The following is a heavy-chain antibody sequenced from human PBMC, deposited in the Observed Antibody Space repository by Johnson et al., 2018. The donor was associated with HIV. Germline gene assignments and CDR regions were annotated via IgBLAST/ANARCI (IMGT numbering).Heavy chain of an antibody. D-gene: IGHD5-12*01. J-gene: IGHJ3*02. V-gene: IGHV3-30*04. CDR3: APGVYSGYDGVDAFDI. CDR1: GFTFSSYA. Sequence: HVQLVESGGGVVQPGRSLRLSCAASGFTFSSYAMHWVRQAPGKGLEWVAVISYDGSNKYYADSVKGRFTISRDNSKNTLYLQMNSLRAEDTAVYYCAPGVYSGYDGVDAFDIWGQGTMVTVSS. CDR2: ISYDGSNK.